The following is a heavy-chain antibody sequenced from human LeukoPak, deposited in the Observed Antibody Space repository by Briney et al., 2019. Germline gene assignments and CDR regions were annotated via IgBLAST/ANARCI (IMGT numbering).Heavy chain of an antibody. V-gene: IGHV1-46*01. CDR2: INPSGGST. CDR3: ARDMVATEEMTSAFDY. D-gene: IGHD5-12*01. CDR1: GYTFTSYY. J-gene: IGHJ4*02. Sequence: GASVKVSCKASGYTFTSYYMHWVRQAPGQGLEWMGIINPSGGSTSYAQKFQGRVTMTRDMSTSTVYMELSSLRSEDTAVYYCARDMVATEEMTSAFDYWGQGTLVTVSS.